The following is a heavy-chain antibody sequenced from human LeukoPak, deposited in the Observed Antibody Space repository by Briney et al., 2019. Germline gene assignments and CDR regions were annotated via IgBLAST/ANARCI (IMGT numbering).Heavy chain of an antibody. D-gene: IGHD1-14*01. CDR2: INPGGSSI. CDR1: GFTFSSYW. V-gene: IGHV3-74*01. Sequence: GRSQRLSCAASGFTFSSYWMHWVRQVPGKGLVWVARINPGGSSITYADSVKGRFTISRDNAKNTLYLQMDSLRAEDTGVYYCARSNQADDYWGQGTLVTVSS. J-gene: IGHJ4*02. CDR3: ARSNQADDY.